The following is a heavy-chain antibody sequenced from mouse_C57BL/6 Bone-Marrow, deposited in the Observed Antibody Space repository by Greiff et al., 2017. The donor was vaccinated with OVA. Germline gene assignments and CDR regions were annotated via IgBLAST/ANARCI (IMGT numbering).Heavy chain of an antibody. D-gene: IGHD4-1*01. V-gene: IGHV1-53*01. Sequence: VKQRPGQGLEWIGNINPSNGGTNYNEKFKSKATLTVDKSSSTAYMQLSSLTSEDSAVYYCARVTGTWYFDYWGQGTTLTVSS. CDR2: INPSNGGT. CDR3: ARVTGTWYFDY. J-gene: IGHJ2*01.